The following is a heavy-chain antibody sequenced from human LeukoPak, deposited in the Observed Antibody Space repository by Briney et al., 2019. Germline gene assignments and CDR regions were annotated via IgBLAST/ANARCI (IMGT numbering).Heavy chain of an antibody. J-gene: IGHJ4*02. CDR1: GYTFSRYG. Sequence: GASVKVSCKASGYTFSRYGINWVRQAPGQGLEWMGWISVYNGNTDYAQKFQGRVTMTTDTSTSTAYMDLRSLRSDDTAVYYCARDRGILSATPNDFWGQGTLVTVSS. CDR2: ISVYNGNT. D-gene: IGHD2-15*01. V-gene: IGHV1-18*01. CDR3: ARDRGILSATPNDF.